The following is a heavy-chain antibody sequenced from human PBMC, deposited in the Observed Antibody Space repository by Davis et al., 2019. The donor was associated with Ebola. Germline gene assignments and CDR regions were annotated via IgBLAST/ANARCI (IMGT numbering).Heavy chain of an antibody. J-gene: IGHJ6*02. Sequence: GESLKISCAASGFTVSSNYMSWVRQAPGKGLEWVSVIYSGGSTYYADSVKGRLTISRDNSKNTLYLQMNSLRAADTAVYYCERGDSSGYYYYYYYGMDVWGQGTTVTVSS. D-gene: IGHD3-22*01. V-gene: IGHV3-66*01. CDR1: GFTVSSNY. CDR3: ERGDSSGYYYYYYYGMDV. CDR2: IYSGGST.